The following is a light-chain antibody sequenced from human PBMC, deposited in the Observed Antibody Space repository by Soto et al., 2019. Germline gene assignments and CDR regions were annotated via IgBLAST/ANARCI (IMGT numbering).Light chain of an antibody. J-gene: IGKJ1*01. Sequence: EIVMTQSPATLSVSPGERATLSCRASQSISSNLAWYQQKPGQAPRLLISGASTSATGIPARFSGSGSGTEFTLTISSLQSEDFAVYYCHQYNGPWTFGQGTKVDIK. CDR1: QSISSN. CDR3: HQYNGPWT. CDR2: GAS. V-gene: IGKV3-15*01.